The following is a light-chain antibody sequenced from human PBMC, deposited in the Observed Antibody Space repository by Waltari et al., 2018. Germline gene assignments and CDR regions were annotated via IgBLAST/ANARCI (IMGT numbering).Light chain of an antibody. CDR2: WAS. J-gene: IGKJ4*01. Sequence: DIVMTQSPDSLAVSLGARATINCTSRQSVLYGSNNKNYLAWYQQKPGQPPRLLIYWASTRESGVPDRFSGRGSGANFTLTISSLQAEDAAVYYCQQYYTTPLTFGGGTKVAIK. V-gene: IGKV4-1*01. CDR1: QSVLYGSNNKNY. CDR3: QQYYTTPLT.